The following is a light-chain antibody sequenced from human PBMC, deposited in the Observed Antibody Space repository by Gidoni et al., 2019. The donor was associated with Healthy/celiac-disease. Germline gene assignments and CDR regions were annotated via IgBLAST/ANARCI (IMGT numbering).Light chain of an antibody. CDR2: VAS. J-gene: IGKJ5*01. CDR1: QSVSTSY. CDR3: QQYGSYPIT. V-gene: IGKV3-20*01. Sequence: EIVLTQSPGTLSLSPGERATLSCRASQSVSTSYLAWYQQKPLQAPRLLIYVASSRATGIPDRFSGSGSGTDFTLNISRLEPEDFAVYYCQQYGSYPITFGQGTRLEIK.